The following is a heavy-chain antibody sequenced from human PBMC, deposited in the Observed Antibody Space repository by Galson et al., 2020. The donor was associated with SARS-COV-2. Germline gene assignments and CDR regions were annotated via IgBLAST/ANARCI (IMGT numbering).Heavy chain of an antibody. D-gene: IGHD1-26*01. Sequence: SETLSLTCNVSGGSVSSGRDYWSWIRQPPGKGREWIGYINNSGSTNYNSSLKSRVTISVDTSKNQFSLRLSSVTAADTAVYYCARGDHYSGSYSGYDYWGQGTLVTVSS. CDR3: ARGDHYSGSYSGYDY. V-gene: IGHV4-61*01. CDR1: GGSVSSGRDY. J-gene: IGHJ4*02. CDR2: INNSGST.